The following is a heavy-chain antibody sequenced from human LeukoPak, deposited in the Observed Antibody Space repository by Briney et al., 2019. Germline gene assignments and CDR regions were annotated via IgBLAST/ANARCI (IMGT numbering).Heavy chain of an antibody. CDR1: GGSISSGGYY. J-gene: IGHJ4*02. CDR3: ARYCSSTSCKSYYFDY. D-gene: IGHD2-2*01. V-gene: IGHV4-31*03. Sequence: SETLSLTCTVSGGSISSGGYYWSWIRQHPGKGLEWIGYIYYSGSTYYNPSLKSRVTISVDTSKNQFSLKLSSVTAADTAVYYCARYCSSTSCKSYYFDYWGQGTLVTVSS. CDR2: IYYSGST.